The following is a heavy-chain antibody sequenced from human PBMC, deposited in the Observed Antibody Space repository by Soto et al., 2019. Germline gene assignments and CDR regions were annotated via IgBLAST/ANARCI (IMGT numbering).Heavy chain of an antibody. J-gene: IGHJ5*02. Sequence: QVQLVQSGAEVKKPGSSVKVSCKASGGTFSNYAISWVRQAPGQGLEWMGGIIPIFGTANYAQKFQGRVTIXAXEXXSTAYMELRSLRSEDTAVYYCAREVVVAATGWFDPWGQGTLVTVSS. V-gene: IGHV1-69*12. CDR3: AREVVVAATGWFDP. CDR1: GGTFSNYA. D-gene: IGHD2-15*01. CDR2: IIPIFGTA.